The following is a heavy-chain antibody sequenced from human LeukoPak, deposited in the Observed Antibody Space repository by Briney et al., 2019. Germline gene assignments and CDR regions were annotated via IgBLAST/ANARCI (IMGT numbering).Heavy chain of an antibody. CDR2: INPNSGGA. Sequence: ASVKVSYKASGYSFIGYYIHWVRQAPGQGLEWMGWINPNSGGANYAQKFQGRVTMTRDTSISTVYMELTRLRSDDTAMYYRAKSTNWGSISDGFDIWGQGTMVTVAS. D-gene: IGHD7-27*01. J-gene: IGHJ3*02. V-gene: IGHV1-2*02. CDR3: AKSTNWGSISDGFDI. CDR1: GYSFIGYY.